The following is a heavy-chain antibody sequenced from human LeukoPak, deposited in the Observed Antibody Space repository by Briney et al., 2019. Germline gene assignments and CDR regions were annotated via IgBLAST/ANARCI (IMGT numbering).Heavy chain of an antibody. D-gene: IGHD3-9*01. Sequence: ASVKVSCKASGYTXTVYYIYWVRQTPGQGLEWMGWINPNSGGTNYAQKFQGRVTMTRDTSISTAYMELSRLRSDDTAVYYCARDLTGAPPGYWGQGTLVTVSS. V-gene: IGHV1-2*02. J-gene: IGHJ4*02. CDR3: ARDLTGAPPGY. CDR2: INPNSGGT. CDR1: GYTXTVYY.